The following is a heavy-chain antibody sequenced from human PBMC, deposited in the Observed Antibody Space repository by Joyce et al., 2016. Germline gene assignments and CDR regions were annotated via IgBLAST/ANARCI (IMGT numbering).Heavy chain of an antibody. V-gene: IGHV4-39*07. CDR2: IYYSGNP. J-gene: IGHJ4*02. CDR1: GGSISNTSYF. CDR3: ARDGATADTAFDY. D-gene: IGHD6-13*01. Sequence: QLQLQESGPGLVKPSETLSLTCTVSGGSISNTSYFWGWIRQPPGKGLEWIGNIYYSGNPYYKPSLKSRVTISVDTSKNQFSLKMTSVTAADTAVYYCARDGATADTAFDYWGQGTLVTVSS.